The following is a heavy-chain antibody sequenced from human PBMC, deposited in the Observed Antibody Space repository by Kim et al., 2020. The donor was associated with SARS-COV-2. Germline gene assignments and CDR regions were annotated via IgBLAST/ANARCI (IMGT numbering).Heavy chain of an antibody. CDR3: AAGRALGVISRNY. D-gene: IGHD3-16*02. J-gene: IGHJ4*02. CDR1: GFNFSDYY. Sequence: GGSLRLSCTASGFNFSDYYMSWVRQAPGKGLEWLADMGTVGGTIKYHASVEGRFTISRDNNKNTSYLDMRSLRDDDTAVYYCAAGRALGVISRNYWGQGTLVSVSS. CDR2: MGTVGGTI. V-gene: IGHV3-11*01.